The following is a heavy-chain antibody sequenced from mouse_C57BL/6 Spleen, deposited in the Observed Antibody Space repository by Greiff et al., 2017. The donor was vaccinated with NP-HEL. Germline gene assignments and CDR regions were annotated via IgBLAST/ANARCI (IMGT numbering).Heavy chain of an antibody. J-gene: IGHJ1*03. Sequence: VQLQQSGAELVRPGASVKLSCTASGFNIKDDYMHWVKQRPEQGLEWIGWIDPENGDTEYASKFQGKATITADPSSNTAYLQLSSLTSEDTAVYYCTRGGSSYRWYFDVWGTGTTVTVSS. CDR3: TRGGSSYRWYFDV. CDR2: IDPENGDT. D-gene: IGHD1-1*01. V-gene: IGHV14-4*01. CDR1: GFNIKDDY.